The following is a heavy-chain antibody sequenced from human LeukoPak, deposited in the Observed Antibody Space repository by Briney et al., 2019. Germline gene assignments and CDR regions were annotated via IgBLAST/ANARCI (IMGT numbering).Heavy chain of an antibody. CDR1: GFTFSSYA. J-gene: IGHJ4*02. CDR3: ARDPREGEFDY. D-gene: IGHD1-26*01. CDR2: ISYDGSNK. Sequence: GGSLRLSCAASGFTFSSYAMHWVRQAPGKGLEWVAVISYDGSNKYYADSVKGRFTITRDNSKNTLYLQMNSLRAEDTAVYYCARDPREGEFDYWGQGTLVTVSS. V-gene: IGHV3-30-3*01.